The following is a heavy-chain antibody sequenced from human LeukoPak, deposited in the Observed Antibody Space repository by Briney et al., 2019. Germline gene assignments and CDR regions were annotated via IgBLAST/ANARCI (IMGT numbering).Heavy chain of an antibody. CDR1: GFIFSSYS. V-gene: IGHV3-48*01. CDR2: ISSSSSTI. D-gene: IGHD3-16*01. CDR3: TTGPTLGGRIKYYYYMDV. Sequence: GGSLRLSCAASGFIFSSYSMNWVRQAPGKGLEWVSYISSSSSTIYYADSVKGRFTISRDNAKNSLYLQMNSLKTEDTAVYYCTTGPTLGGRIKYYYYMDVWGKGTTVTISS. J-gene: IGHJ6*03.